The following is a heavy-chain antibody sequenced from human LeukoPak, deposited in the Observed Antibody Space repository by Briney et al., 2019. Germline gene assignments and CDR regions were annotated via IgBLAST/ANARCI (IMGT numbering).Heavy chain of an antibody. CDR3: AKVAVGATSYSDY. CDR1: GLTFSSYG. CDR2: IRYDGSNK. Sequence: GGSLRLSCAASGLTFSSYGMHWVRQAPGKGLEWVAFIRYDGSNKYYADSVKGRFTISRDNSKNTLYLQMNSLRAEDTAVYYCAKVAVGATSYSDYWGQGTLVTVSS. V-gene: IGHV3-30*02. J-gene: IGHJ4*02. D-gene: IGHD1-26*01.